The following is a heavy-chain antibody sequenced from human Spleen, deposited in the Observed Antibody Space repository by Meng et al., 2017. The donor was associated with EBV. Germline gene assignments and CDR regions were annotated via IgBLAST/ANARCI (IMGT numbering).Heavy chain of an antibody. CDR2: LIPMSDAP. CDR3: ASESGRGFTPDY. D-gene: IGHD3-10*01. CDR1: GGTFRSDA. J-gene: IGHJ4*02. Sequence: QVQLGQSGAGVKKPGASVKVSCWTSGGTFRSDAVSWVRQAPGQGLEWMGGLIPMSDAPHYAQKFQGRVTITADESTSTHYMHLSGLTSDDTAVYYCASESGRGFTPDYWGQGTLVTVSS. V-gene: IGHV1-69*12.